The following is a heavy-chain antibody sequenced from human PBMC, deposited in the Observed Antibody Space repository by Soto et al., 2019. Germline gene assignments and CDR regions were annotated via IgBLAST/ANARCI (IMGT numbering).Heavy chain of an antibody. V-gene: IGHV4-4*07. J-gene: IGHJ4*02. Sequence: QVQLQESGPRLVKPSETLSLTCTVSGDSMTNYYWAWIRQPAGKGLEWIGRIFGLGYTNYNPSLKRRVVLSVDTSKSQFSLKLTAVTAADTAVYYCVRGGDYSDNNGHPLFDYWGQGTLVSVSS. CDR3: VRGGDYSDNNGHPLFDY. D-gene: IGHD2-8*01. CDR2: IFGLGYT. CDR1: GDSMTNYY.